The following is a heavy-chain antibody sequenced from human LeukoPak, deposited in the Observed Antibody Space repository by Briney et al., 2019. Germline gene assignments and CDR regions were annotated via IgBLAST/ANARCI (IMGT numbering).Heavy chain of an antibody. CDR3: ATHSLAASYCSSTSCYTYFDY. CDR1: GGSFSGYY. Sequence: PSETLSLTCAVYGGSFSGYYWSWIRQPPGKGLEWIGEINRSGSTNYNPSLKSRVTISVDTSKNQFSLKLSSVTAADTAVYYCATHSLAASYCSSTSCYTYFDYWGQGTLVTVSS. V-gene: IGHV4-34*01. CDR2: INRSGST. D-gene: IGHD2-2*02. J-gene: IGHJ4*02.